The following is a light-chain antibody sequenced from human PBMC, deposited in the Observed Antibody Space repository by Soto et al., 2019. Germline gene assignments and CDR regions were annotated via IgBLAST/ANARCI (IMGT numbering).Light chain of an antibody. CDR1: QSVNTN. V-gene: IGKV3-20*01. Sequence: EIVLTQSPGTPSFSPGERATLSCRASQSVNTNLAWYQQKPGQAPRLLISGASSRATGIPDRFSGSGSGTDFTLTISRLEPEDFALYYCQQYGHSPITFGQGTRLEI. J-gene: IGKJ5*01. CDR2: GAS. CDR3: QQYGHSPIT.